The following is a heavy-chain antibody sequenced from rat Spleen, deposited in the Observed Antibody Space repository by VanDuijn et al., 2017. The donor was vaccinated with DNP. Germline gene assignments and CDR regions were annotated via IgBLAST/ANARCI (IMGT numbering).Heavy chain of an antibody. D-gene: IGHD1-6*01. CDR2: MWTNGTT. CDR3: AREHILRPFDY. V-gene: IGHV2-30*01. J-gene: IGHJ2*01. CDR1: GFSLTGYN. Sequence: QVQLKESGPGLVQPSQTLSLTCTVSGFSLTGYNVHWVRQPTGKGLEWMGIMWTNGTTHYNSALKSRLSINRDTSKSQVFLKMNSLQTEDIGTYYCAREHILRPFDYWGQGVMVTVSS.